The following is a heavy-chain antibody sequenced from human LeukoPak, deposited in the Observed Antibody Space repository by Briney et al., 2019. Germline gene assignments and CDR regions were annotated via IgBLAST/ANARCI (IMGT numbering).Heavy chain of an antibody. V-gene: IGHV1-2*02. CDR3: ASSIVYCSSTSCYFN. D-gene: IGHD2-2*01. CDR1: GYSFTGHY. Sequence: ASVKVSCKASGYSFTGHYMHWLRQAPGRGLEWMGWINPNSGGTNYAQKFQGRVTMTRDTSISTAYMELSRLRSDDTAVYYCASSIVYCSSTSCYFNWGQGTLVTVSS. CDR2: INPNSGGT. J-gene: IGHJ4*02.